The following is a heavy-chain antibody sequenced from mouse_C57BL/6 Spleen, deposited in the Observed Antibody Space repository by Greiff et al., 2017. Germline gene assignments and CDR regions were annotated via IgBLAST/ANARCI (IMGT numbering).Heavy chain of an antibody. CDR1: GYTFTDYE. J-gene: IGHJ2*01. V-gene: IGHV1-15*01. CDR3: TRKRIYYGNYADFDY. CDR2: IDPETGGT. Sequence: QVQLKQSGAELVRPGASVTLSCKASGYTFTDYEMHWVKQTPVPGLEWIGAIDPETGGTAYNQKFKGKAILTADKSSSTAYMELRSLTSEDSAVYYCTRKRIYYGNYADFDYWGQGTTLTVSS. D-gene: IGHD2-1*01.